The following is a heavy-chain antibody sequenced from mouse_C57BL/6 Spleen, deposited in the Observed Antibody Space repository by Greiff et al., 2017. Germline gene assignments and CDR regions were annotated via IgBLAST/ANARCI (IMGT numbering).Heavy chain of an antibody. CDR2: IYPGSGST. CDR3: ANIYYYGSSPYYFDY. Sequence: VQLQQSGAELVKPGASVKMSCKASGYTFTSYWITWVKQRPGQGLEWIGDIYPGSGSTNYNEKFKSKATLTVDTSSSTAYMQLSSLTSEDSAVYYCANIYYYGSSPYYFDYWGQGTTLTVSS. CDR1: GYTFTSYW. V-gene: IGHV1-55*01. D-gene: IGHD1-1*01. J-gene: IGHJ2*01.